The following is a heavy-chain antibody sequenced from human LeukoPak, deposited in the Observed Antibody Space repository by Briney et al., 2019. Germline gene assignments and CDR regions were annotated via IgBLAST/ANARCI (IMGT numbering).Heavy chain of an antibody. Sequence: ASAKDSSKECGYTFTSYYMHRGRHAPGQRVEWMGIINPSGGSTSYAQKFQGIVTMTRDTSISTVHMELSSVRSEDTAVYYCARAQTTMGNFDYWGQGSLVTVSS. CDR3: ARAQTTMGNFDY. CDR1: GYTFTSYY. D-gene: IGHD7-27*01. V-gene: IGHV1-46*01. J-gene: IGHJ4*02. CDR2: INPSGGST.